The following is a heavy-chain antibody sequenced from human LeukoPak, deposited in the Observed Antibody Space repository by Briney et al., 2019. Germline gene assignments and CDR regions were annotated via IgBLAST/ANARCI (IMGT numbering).Heavy chain of an antibody. V-gene: IGHV3-48*02. D-gene: IGHD4-17*01. J-gene: IGHJ4*02. CDR2: ISSSISTV. CDR3: ARESSSTASHSFDC. Sequence: PGGSLRLSCAASRFTFSRYSMDWVRQAPGKGLEWISYISSSISTVFYADSVKGRFTISRDNAKNSLYLQMNSLRDEDTAVYYCARESSSTASHSFDCWGQGTLVTVSS. CDR1: RFTFSRYS.